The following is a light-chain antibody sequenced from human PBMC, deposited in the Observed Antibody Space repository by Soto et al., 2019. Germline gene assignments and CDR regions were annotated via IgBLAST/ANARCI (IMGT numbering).Light chain of an antibody. Sequence: DIVMTQSPDSLAVSLGERATINCKSSQSVLYSSNNKNCLAWYQQKPGQPPKLLIYWASTRESGVPDRFSGSGSGTDFTLTISSLQAEAVAVYYCQQYYSTPWTFGQGTKVEIK. J-gene: IGKJ1*01. V-gene: IGKV4-1*01. CDR1: QSVLYSSNNKNC. CDR2: WAS. CDR3: QQYYSTPWT.